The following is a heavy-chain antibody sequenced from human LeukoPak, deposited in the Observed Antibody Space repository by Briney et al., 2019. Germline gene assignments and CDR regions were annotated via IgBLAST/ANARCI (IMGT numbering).Heavy chain of an antibody. CDR2: FYYSGMT. CDR1: GDSISSSSYF. J-gene: IGHJ4*02. V-gene: IGHV4-39*01. CDR3: ARQSLDILTSLYYFDY. Sequence: PSETLSLTCTVSGDSISSSSYFWGWIRQPPGKGLEWIGTFYYSGMTYYNPSLKRRVTISVDTSKNQFSLKLSSVTAADTAVYYCARQSLDILTSLYYFDYWGQGTLVTVSS. D-gene: IGHD3-9*01.